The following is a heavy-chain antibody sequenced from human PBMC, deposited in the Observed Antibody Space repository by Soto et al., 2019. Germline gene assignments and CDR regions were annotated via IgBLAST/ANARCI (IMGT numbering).Heavy chain of an antibody. D-gene: IGHD3-3*01. CDR2: IYSGGST. CDR1: GFTVSSNY. J-gene: IGHJ6*02. V-gene: IGHV3-53*01. Sequence: EVQLVESGGGLIQPGGSLRLSCAASGFTVSSNYMSWVRQAPGKGLEWVSVIYSGGSTYYADSVKGRFTISRDNSKNTLYLQMNSLRAEDTAVYYCARTTKDFVYYGMDVWGQGTTVTVSS. CDR3: ARTTKDFVYYGMDV.